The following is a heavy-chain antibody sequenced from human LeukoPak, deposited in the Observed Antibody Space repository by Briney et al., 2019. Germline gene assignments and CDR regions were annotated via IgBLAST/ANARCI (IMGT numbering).Heavy chain of an antibody. CDR3: ARDHGSSWYGRWLDP. V-gene: IGHV3-7*01. Sequence: GGSLRLSCAASGFTFSSYWMSWVRQAPGKGLEWVANIKQAVSEKYYVDSVKGRFTISRDNAKNSLYLQMNSLRAEDTAVYYCARDHGSSWYGRWLDPWGQGTLVTVSS. D-gene: IGHD6-13*01. CDR2: IKQAVSEK. J-gene: IGHJ5*02. CDR1: GFTFSSYW.